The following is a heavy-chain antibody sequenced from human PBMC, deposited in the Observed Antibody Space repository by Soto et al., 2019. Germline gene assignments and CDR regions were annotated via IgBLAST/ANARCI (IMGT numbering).Heavy chain of an antibody. J-gene: IGHJ3*02. CDR3: AGESRYYCGSGSYYPDAFDI. Sequence: SVKVSCKASGGTFSSYAISWVRQAPGQGLEWMGGIIPIFGTANYAQKFQGRVTITADKSTSTAYMETSSLRSEDTAVYYCAGESRYYCGSGSYYPDAFDIWGQGTMVTVSS. D-gene: IGHD3-10*01. CDR2: IIPIFGTA. CDR1: GGTFSSYA. V-gene: IGHV1-69*06.